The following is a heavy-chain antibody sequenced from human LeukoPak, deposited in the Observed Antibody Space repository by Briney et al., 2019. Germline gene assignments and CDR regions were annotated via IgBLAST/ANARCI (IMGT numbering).Heavy chain of an antibody. CDR2: ISGGGGNT. Sequence: GGSLRLSCAASKFAFSSYAMSWVRQAPGKGLEWVSAISGGGGNTYYADSVKGRFTISRDNSKNTLYLRMNSLRAEDTAVYYCARGLFVVVPAAIVSDFDYWGQGALVTVSS. CDR3: ARGLFVVVPAAIVSDFDY. V-gene: IGHV3-23*01. D-gene: IGHD2-2*01. J-gene: IGHJ4*02. CDR1: KFAFSSYA.